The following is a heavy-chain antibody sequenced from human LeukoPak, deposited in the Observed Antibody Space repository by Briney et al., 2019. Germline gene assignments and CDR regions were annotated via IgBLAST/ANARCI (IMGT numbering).Heavy chain of an antibody. Sequence: GGSLRLSCAASGFTFSSYSMNWVRQAPGKGPEWVSSISSSSSYIYYADSVKGRFTISRDNAKNSLYLQMNSLRAEDTAVYYCARDLQLEFRKYYYYYYGMDVWGQGTTVTVSS. V-gene: IGHV3-21*01. J-gene: IGHJ6*02. CDR1: GFTFSSYS. CDR2: ISSSSSYI. CDR3: ARDLQLEFRKYYYYYYGMDV. D-gene: IGHD6-13*01.